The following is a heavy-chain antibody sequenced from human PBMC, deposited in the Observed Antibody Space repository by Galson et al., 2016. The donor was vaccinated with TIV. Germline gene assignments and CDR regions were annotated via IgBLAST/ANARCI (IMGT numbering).Heavy chain of an antibody. Sequence: SLRLSCAASGFTFSSYAMSWVRQAPGKGLEWVSAISGSGGSTYYADSVKGRFTISRDNSKNTLYLQMNSLRAEDTAVYYCAKGTEIGLRVFSWYSDLWGRGTLVTVSS. J-gene: IGHJ2*01. CDR2: ISGSGGST. CDR3: AKGTEIGLRVFSWYSDL. V-gene: IGHV3-23*01. D-gene: IGHD2-8*01. CDR1: GFTFSSYA.